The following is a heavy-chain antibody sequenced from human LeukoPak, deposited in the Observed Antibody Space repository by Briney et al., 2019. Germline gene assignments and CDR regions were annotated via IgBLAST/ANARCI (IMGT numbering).Heavy chain of an antibody. V-gene: IGHV4-39*01. J-gene: IGHJ6*02. CDR1: GGSISSRSHY. Sequence: SETLSLTCTVSGGSISSRSHYWVWMRQPPGKGLEWIGSIYSSGGTYYRPSLKSRVTVAVDTSKNQFSLTLTSVTAADTAVYYCVRRSDCSTTSCYFYHGMDVWGQGTTVTVSS. CDR2: IYSSGGT. D-gene: IGHD2-2*01. CDR3: VRRSDCSTTSCYFYHGMDV.